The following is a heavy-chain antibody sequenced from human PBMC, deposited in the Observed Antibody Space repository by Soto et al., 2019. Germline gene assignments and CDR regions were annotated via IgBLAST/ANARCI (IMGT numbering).Heavy chain of an antibody. D-gene: IGHD3-3*01. Sequence: GGSLRLSCAASGFTFSSYAIIWVRQAPGRGLEWVSAITGSGGSTYYADSVKGRFTISRDNSKNTLYLQMDSLSAEDTAVYYCAKAVHYDFWSGFYRYFDYWGQGTLVTAPQ. CDR2: ITGSGGST. CDR1: GFTFSSYA. CDR3: AKAVHYDFWSGFYRYFDY. J-gene: IGHJ4*02. V-gene: IGHV3-23*01.